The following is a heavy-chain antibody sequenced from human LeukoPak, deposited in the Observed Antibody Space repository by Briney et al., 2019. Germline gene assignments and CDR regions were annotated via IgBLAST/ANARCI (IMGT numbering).Heavy chain of an antibody. V-gene: IGHV4-31*11. Sequence: SETLSLTCAVSGDSISSGGYWWSWIRQHPGKGPEWIGYVSYGGNTYYNPSLKSRVVISADTPKNQFSLKLSSTTAADTAVYYCARAPVATLSEFDYWGQGTLVTVSS. D-gene: IGHD5-12*01. CDR2: VSYGGNT. J-gene: IGHJ4*02. CDR3: ARAPVATLSEFDY. CDR1: GDSISSGGYW.